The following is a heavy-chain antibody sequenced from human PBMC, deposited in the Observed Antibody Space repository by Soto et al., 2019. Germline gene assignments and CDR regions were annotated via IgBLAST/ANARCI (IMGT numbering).Heavy chain of an antibody. CDR2: IIPIFGTA. CDR3: ARVLKGYYDSSGDDCEM. D-gene: IGHD3-22*01. CDR1: GGTFSSYY. J-gene: IGHJ3*02. V-gene: IGHV1-69*01. Sequence: QVQLVQSGAEVKKPGSSVNVSCKASGGTFSSYYISWVRQAPGQGLEWMGGIIPIFGTANYAQKFQGRVTTTADEPTSTAYMELSRLRSEDTAVYYFARVLKGYYDSSGDDCEMWGQGTRVTVSS.